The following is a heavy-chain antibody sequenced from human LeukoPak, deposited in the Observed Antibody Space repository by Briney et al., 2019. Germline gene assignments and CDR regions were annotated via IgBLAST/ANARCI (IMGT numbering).Heavy chain of an antibody. J-gene: IGHJ4*02. Sequence: GASVKVSCKASGYILTSYNMHWVRQAPGQGLEWVGIINPSGGSTNYAQKFQGRVTMTRDTSTSTVSIDLSSLRSEDTAVYYCARAIQPTSAFDYWGQGTLVTVSS. CDR2: INPSGGST. CDR1: GYILTSYN. V-gene: IGHV1-46*01. CDR3: ARAIQPTSAFDY. D-gene: IGHD1-1*01.